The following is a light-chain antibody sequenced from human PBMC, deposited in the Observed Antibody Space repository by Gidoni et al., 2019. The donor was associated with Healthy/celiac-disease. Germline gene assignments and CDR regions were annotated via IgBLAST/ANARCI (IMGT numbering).Light chain of an antibody. V-gene: IGKV3D-20*01. CDR2: DAS. Sequence: EIVLTQSPATLSLSPGERATLSCGASQSVSSSYLAWYQQKPCLAPRLLIYDASSRATGIPDRFSGSGSGTDFTLTISRLEPEDFAVYYCQQYGSSPPTFGQGTRLEIK. CDR1: QSVSSSY. CDR3: QQYGSSPPT. J-gene: IGKJ5*01.